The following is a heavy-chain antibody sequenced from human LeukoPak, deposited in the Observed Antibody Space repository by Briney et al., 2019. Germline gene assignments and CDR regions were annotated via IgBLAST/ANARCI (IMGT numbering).Heavy chain of an antibody. CDR2: IYHRGNI. J-gene: IGHJ4*02. CDR3: ARQHPIYDSSGYDDY. V-gene: IGHV4-38-2*01. D-gene: IGHD3-22*01. CDR1: DYSISSGYF. Sequence: SETLSLTCAVSDYSISSGYFWGWMRQPPGKGLEWIGSIYHRGNIYYNPSLKSRVTISVDTSRNQFPLKLSSVTAADTAVYYCARQHPIYDSSGYDDYWGQGTLVTVSS.